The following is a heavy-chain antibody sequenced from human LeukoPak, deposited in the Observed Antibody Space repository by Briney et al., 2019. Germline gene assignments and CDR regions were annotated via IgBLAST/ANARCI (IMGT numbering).Heavy chain of an antibody. Sequence: SETLSLTCTVSGGSISSYYWSWIRQPPGKGLEWIGYIYYSGSTNCNPSLKSRVTISVDTSKNQFSLKLSSVTAADTAVYYCARGRLYSGSYFGWFDPWGQGTLVTVSS. V-gene: IGHV4-59*01. CDR2: IYYSGST. D-gene: IGHD1-26*01. J-gene: IGHJ5*02. CDR1: GGSISSYY. CDR3: ARGRLYSGSYFGWFDP.